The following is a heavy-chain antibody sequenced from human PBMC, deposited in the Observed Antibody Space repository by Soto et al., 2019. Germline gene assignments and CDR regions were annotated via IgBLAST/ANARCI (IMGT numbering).Heavy chain of an antibody. CDR2: ISSSSSTI. V-gene: IGHV3-48*02. CDR1: GFTFSSYS. CDR3: ARDTTVVTPDY. Sequence: EVQLVEAGGGLVQPGGSLRLSCAASGFTFSSYSMNWVRQAPGKGLEWVSYISSSSSTIYYADSVKGRFTISRDNAKNSLYLQMNRLRDEDTAVYYCARDTTVVTPDYWGQGTLVTVSS. D-gene: IGHD4-17*01. J-gene: IGHJ4*02.